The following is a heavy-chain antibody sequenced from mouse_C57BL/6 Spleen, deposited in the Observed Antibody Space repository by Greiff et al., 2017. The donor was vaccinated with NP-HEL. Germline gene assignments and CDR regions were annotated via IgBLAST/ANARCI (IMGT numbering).Heavy chain of an antibody. CDR2: ISSGGDYI. D-gene: IGHD1-1*01. Sequence: EVHLVESGEGLVKPGGSLKLSCAASGFTFSSYAMSWVRQTPEKRLEWVAYISSGGDYIYYADTVKGRFTISRDNARNTLYLQMSSLKSEDTAMYYCTRETRSRGAMDYWGQGTSVTVSS. CDR3: TRETRSRGAMDY. CDR1: GFTFSSYA. V-gene: IGHV5-9-1*02. J-gene: IGHJ4*01.